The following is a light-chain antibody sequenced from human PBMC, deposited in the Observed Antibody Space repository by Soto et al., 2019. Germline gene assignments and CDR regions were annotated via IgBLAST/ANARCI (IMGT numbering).Light chain of an antibody. CDR1: QSISSW. Sequence: DIQMTQSPSTLSASVGDRVTITCRASQSISSWLAWYQQKPGKAPKLLISKASSLESGVPSRFSGSGSGTEFTLTISSLQPDDFATYYCQQYSTYYRTFGQGTKVEIK. CDR3: QQYSTYYRT. CDR2: KAS. J-gene: IGKJ1*01. V-gene: IGKV1-5*03.